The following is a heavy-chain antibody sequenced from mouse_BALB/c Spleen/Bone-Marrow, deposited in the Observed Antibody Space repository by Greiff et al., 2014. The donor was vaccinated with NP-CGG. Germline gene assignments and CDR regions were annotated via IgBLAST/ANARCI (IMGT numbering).Heavy chain of an antibody. Sequence: VHLVESGPGLVAPSQSLSITCTVSGFSLTSYGVHWVRQPPGKGLEWLGVIWAGGITNYNSALMSRLSISKDNSKSQVFLKMNNLQTDDTAMYYCARTLRLRDYFDYWGQGTTLTVSS. J-gene: IGHJ2*01. CDR2: IWAGGIT. CDR1: GFSLTSYG. D-gene: IGHD1-2*01. V-gene: IGHV2-9*02. CDR3: ARTLRLRDYFDY.